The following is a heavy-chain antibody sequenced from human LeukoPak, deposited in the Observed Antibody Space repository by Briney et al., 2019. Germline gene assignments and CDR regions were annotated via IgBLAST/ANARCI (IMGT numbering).Heavy chain of an antibody. Sequence: ASVKVSCKAFGYIFTNNYLHWVRQAPGQGLEWMGRINPSGGSTTYAQKFQGRVTVTRDTSISTAYMDLSRLRSDDTAVYYCARDHLADAFDIWGQGTMVTVSS. CDR3: ARDHLADAFDI. CDR1: GYIFTNNY. J-gene: IGHJ3*02. V-gene: IGHV1-46*01. CDR2: INPSGGST.